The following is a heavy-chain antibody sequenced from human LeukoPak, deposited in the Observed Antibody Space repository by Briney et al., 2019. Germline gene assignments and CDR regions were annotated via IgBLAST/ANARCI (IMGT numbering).Heavy chain of an antibody. CDR2: INHSGST. Sequence: SETLSLTCAVYGGSFSGYHWSWIRQPPGKGLEWIGEINHSGSTNYNPSLKSRVTISVDTSKNQFSLKLSSVTAADTAVYYCARGARITMIVVVANWFDPWGQGTLVTVSS. D-gene: IGHD3-22*01. V-gene: IGHV4-34*01. J-gene: IGHJ5*02. CDR3: ARGARITMIVVVANWFDP. CDR1: GGSFSGYH.